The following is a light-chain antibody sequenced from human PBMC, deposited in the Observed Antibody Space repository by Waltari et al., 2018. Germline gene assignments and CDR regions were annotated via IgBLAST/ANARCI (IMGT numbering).Light chain of an antibody. CDR1: SSNIGSNH. J-gene: IGLJ2*01. CDR3: SAWDDGLKNVL. CDR2: FTN. Sequence: QSVLTQPPSASGAPRQSVTISCSGGSSNIGSNHVYWYRQPPGTAPKLLLYFTNERLFGVPNRFSSSKSGTSASLVITGLRSEDEADYYCSAWDDGLKNVLFGRGTRLTVL. V-gene: IGLV1-47*02.